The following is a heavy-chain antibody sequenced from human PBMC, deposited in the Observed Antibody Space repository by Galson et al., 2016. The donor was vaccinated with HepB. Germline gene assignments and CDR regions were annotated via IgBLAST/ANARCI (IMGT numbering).Heavy chain of an antibody. CDR1: GFTFSETY. Sequence: LRLSCAASGFTFSETYMTWIRQAPGKGLEWIGYIHHSGSTYYNPSLKSRISISVDTSKNQFSLKLTSVTAADTAVYYCARDRQDNGNQFDYWGQGTLVTVSS. D-gene: IGHD1-14*01. V-gene: IGHV4-30-4*01. CDR2: IHHSGST. CDR3: ARDRQDNGNQFDY. J-gene: IGHJ4*02.